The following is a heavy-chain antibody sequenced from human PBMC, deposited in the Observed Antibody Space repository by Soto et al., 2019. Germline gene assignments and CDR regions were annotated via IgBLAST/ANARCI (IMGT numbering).Heavy chain of an antibody. J-gene: IGHJ6*02. Sequence: QITLKESGPPLVKPTQTLTLTCTFSGFSLSTSGVGVGWIRQPPGKALEWLALIYWNDDKRYSPSLKSRLTITKDTSKNQVVLTMTNMDPVDTATYYCAHRLGNSAYYDFWSGFHTDYYYYGMDVWGQGTTVTVSS. CDR2: IYWNDDK. V-gene: IGHV2-5*01. CDR1: GFSLSTSGVG. D-gene: IGHD3-3*01. CDR3: AHRLGNSAYYDFWSGFHTDYYYYGMDV.